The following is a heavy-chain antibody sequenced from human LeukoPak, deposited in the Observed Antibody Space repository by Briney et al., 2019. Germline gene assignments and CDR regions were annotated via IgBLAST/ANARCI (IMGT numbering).Heavy chain of an antibody. D-gene: IGHD6-13*01. CDR1: GGSISSDH. Sequence: SETLSLTCTVSGGSISSDHWNWIRQPPGKGLEWIGYISYSGSTNYKPSLKSRVTISVDTSRNHFSLKLSSVTAADTAVYYCARVGSNWYYFDYWGQGTLVTVSS. CDR3: ARVGSNWYYFDY. V-gene: IGHV4-59*01. CDR2: ISYSGST. J-gene: IGHJ4*02.